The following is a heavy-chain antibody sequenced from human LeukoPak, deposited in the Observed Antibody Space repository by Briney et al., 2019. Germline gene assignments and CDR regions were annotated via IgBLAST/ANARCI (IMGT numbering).Heavy chain of an antibody. V-gene: IGHV4-30-2*01. CDR1: GGSISSGGYY. J-gene: IGHJ4*02. D-gene: IGHD5-12*01. CDR2: IYHSGST. Sequence: PSQTLSLTCTVSGGSISSGGYYWSWIRQPPGKGLEWIGYIYHSGSTYYNPSLKSRVTISVDRSKNQFSLKLSSVTAADTAVYYCARVGSLGATIFDYWGQGTLVTVSS. CDR3: ARVGSLGATIFDY.